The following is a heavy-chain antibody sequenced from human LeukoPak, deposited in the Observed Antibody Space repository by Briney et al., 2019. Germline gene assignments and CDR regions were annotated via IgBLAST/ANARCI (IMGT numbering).Heavy chain of an antibody. Sequence: GGSLRLSCAASGFTFSSYAMHWVRQAPGKGLEWVAVISYDGSNKYYADSVKGRFTISRDNSKNTLYPQMNSLRAEDTAVYYCTREVSGSLYFDYWGQGTLVTVSS. V-gene: IGHV3-30-3*01. D-gene: IGHD1-26*01. CDR2: ISYDGSNK. CDR1: GFTFSSYA. J-gene: IGHJ4*02. CDR3: TREVSGSLYFDY.